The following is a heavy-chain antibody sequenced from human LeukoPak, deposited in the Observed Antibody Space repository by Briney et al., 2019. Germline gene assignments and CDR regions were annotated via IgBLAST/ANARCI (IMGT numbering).Heavy chain of an antibody. CDR3: ARGVYIAAAQYGY. V-gene: IGHV4-59*02. D-gene: IGHD6-13*01. CDR2: IYYSGTT. J-gene: IGHJ4*02. CDR1: GASVSSFY. Sequence: SETLSLTCTVSGASVSSFYWNWIRQPPGKGLEWIGYIYYSGTTNYNPSLKSRVTISVDTSKNQFSLKLSSVTAADTAVYYCARGVYIAAAQYGYWGQGTLVTVSP.